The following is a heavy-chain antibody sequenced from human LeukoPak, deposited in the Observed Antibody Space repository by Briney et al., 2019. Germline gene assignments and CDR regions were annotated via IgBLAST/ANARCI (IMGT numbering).Heavy chain of an antibody. V-gene: IGHV4-59*12. CDR1: GGSISSYY. J-gene: IGHJ4*02. Sequence: SETLSLTSTVSGGSISSYYWSWIRQSPGKGLEWIAYIDYSGITNYNPSLKSRVTISLDMSKNQFSLNVRSVTAADTAVYYCVRVLGSGWTGFDNWGQGTLVIVSS. D-gene: IGHD6-19*01. CDR3: VRVLGSGWTGFDN. CDR2: IDYSGIT.